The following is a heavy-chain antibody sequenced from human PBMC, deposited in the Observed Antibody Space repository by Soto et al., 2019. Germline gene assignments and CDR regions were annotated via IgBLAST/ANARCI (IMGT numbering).Heavy chain of an antibody. D-gene: IGHD2-2*01. J-gene: IGHJ6*02. Sequence: GSLRLSCAASGFTFSSYWMHWVRQSPGKGLVWVSRINSDGSSTSYADSVKGRFTISRDNAKNTLYLQMNSLRAEDTAVYYCAREDIVLVPADPYYYYYGMDVWGQGTTVTVSS. CDR2: INSDGSST. CDR1: GFTFSSYW. V-gene: IGHV3-74*01. CDR3: AREDIVLVPADPYYYYYGMDV.